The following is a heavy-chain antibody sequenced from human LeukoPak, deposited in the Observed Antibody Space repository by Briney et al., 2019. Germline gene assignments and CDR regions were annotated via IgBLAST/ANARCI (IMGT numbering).Heavy chain of an antibody. CDR3: ARDATNFDY. CDR1: GFTFSIYS. V-gene: IGHV3-7*01. J-gene: IGHJ4*02. D-gene: IGHD1-1*01. Sequence: GGSLRLSCAASGFTFSIYSMSWVRQAPGRGLEWVANIKQDGSGKYYLDSVKGRFTISRDNAKNSLYLQMNSLRAEDTAVYYCARDATNFDYWGQGTLVTVSP. CDR2: IKQDGSGK.